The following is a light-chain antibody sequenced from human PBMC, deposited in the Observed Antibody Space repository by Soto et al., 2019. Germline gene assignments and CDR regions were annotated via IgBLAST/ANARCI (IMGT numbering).Light chain of an antibody. V-gene: IGKV3-15*01. Sequence: EIGMTQSPASLSVSPGAGVHLSCRASQSVGNSLAWYQQKPGQTPRLLIYGASSRVNSSPARFSGSGSGTKYTLTTSSLQPEDFAANYCQQYYNWPPWTFGRGTKVDIK. CDR3: QQYYNWPPWT. CDR1: QSVGNS. J-gene: IGKJ1*01. CDR2: GAS.